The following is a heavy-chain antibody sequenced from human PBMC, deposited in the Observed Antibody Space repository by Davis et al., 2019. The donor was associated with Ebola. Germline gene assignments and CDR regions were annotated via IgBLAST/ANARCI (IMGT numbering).Heavy chain of an antibody. J-gene: IGHJ3*02. CDR2: ITSSSHTI. CDR3: ARGRYVDWVDAFDI. CDR1: GFTFSTYS. Sequence: GESLKISCAASGFTFSTYSMKWVRQAPGKGLEWVSYITSSSHTIYYGDSVKGRYTISRDNAKNSLYLQMNSLRDEDTAMYYCARGRYVDWVDAFDIWGQGTMVTVSS. D-gene: IGHD3-9*01. V-gene: IGHV3-48*02.